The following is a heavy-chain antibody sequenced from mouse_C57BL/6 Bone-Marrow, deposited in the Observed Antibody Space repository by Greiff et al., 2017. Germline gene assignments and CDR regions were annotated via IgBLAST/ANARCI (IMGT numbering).Heavy chain of an antibody. D-gene: IGHD2-4*01. Sequence: QVQLQQPGAELVRPGSSVKLSCKASGYTFTSYWMDWVKQRPGQGLEWIGNIYPSDSETHYNQKFKDKATLTVDKSSSTAYMQLSSLTSEDCAVYYCARGGDYVRRYYVDYWGQGTTLTVSS. CDR2: IYPSDSET. V-gene: IGHV1-61*01. J-gene: IGHJ2*01. CDR3: ARGGDYVRRYYVDY. CDR1: GYTFTSYW.